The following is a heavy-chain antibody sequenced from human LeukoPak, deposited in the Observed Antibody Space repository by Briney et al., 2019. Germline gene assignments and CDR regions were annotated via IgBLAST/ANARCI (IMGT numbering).Heavy chain of an antibody. CDR3: ARDGGSAWFLDY. CDR1: GFTFSSYG. D-gene: IGHD6-19*01. V-gene: IGHV3-23*01. CDR2: ISGSGGST. J-gene: IGHJ4*02. Sequence: GGSLRLSCAASGFTFSSYGMSWVRQAPGKGLEWVSAISGSGGSTYYADSVKGRFSITRDNAKNSLYLQMNSLRAEDTAVYYCARDGGSAWFLDYWGQGTLVTVSS.